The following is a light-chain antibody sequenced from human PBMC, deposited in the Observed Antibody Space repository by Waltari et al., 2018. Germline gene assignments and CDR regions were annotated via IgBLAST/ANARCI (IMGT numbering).Light chain of an antibody. CDR2: DVS. V-gene: IGLV2-23*02. J-gene: IGLJ2*01. Sequence: QSALTQPASVSESPGQSIPISCTGTISDVGGYDYVSWYHQHPGKAPKLLIYDVSERPSGVSKRFSGSKSGNTASLTISGLQAEDEADYYCCSYALFSTLVFGGGTKVTVL. CDR1: ISDVGGYDY. CDR3: CSYALFSTLV.